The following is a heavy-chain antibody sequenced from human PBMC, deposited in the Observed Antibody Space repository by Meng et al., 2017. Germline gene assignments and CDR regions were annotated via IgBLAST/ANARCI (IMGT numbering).Heavy chain of an antibody. Sequence: GSLRLSCTVSGFSINTNYYWGWIRQPPGKGLEWIGNFHHSGTTNYNPSLKSRVTISVDTSKNQFSLKLNSVSAADTAVYYCTRASVWYSGGYWGQGTRVTGYS. J-gene: IGHJ4*02. V-gene: IGHV4-38-2*02. CDR2: FHHSGTT. CDR3: TRASVWYSGGY. CDR1: GFSINTNYY. D-gene: IGHD1-26*01.